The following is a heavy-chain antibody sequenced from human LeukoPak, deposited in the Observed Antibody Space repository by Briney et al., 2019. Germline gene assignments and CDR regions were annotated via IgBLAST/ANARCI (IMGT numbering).Heavy chain of an antibody. CDR2: INPNSGGT. D-gene: IGHD2-15*01. V-gene: IGHV1-2*02. J-gene: IGHJ4*02. CDR3: ARGSVLVVVKLVDY. CDR1: GYTFTGYY. Sequence: ASVTVSCKASGYTFTGYYMHWVRQAPGQGLEWMGWINPNSGGTNYAQKFQGRVTMTRDTSISTAYMELSRLRSDDTAVYYCARGSVLVVVKLVDYWGQGTLVTVSS.